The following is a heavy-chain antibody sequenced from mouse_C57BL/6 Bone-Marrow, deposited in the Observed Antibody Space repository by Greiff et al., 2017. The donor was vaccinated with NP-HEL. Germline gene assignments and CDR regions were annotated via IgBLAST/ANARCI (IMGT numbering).Heavy chain of an antibody. D-gene: IGHD2-4*01. J-gene: IGHJ1*03. Sequence: VQLKQSGAELVRPGSSVKMSCKTSGYTFTSYGINWVKQRPGQGLEWIGYIYIGNGYTEYNGKFKGKATLTSDTSSSTAYMQLSSLTSEDSAIYFCARGGLYWYFDVWGTGTTVTVSS. CDR2: IYIGNGYT. CDR1: GYTFTSYG. V-gene: IGHV1-58*01. CDR3: ARGGLYWYFDV.